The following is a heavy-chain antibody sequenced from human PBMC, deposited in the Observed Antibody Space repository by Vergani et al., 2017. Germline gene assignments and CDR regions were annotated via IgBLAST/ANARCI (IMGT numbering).Heavy chain of an antibody. D-gene: IGHD3-3*01. CDR2: IYYSGST. CDR3: ARSFFDYWSGYQGYYFDY. CDR1: GASIRSSNYY. Sequence: QLQLQESGPGLVKPSATLSLTCSVSGASIRSSNYYWGWIRQPPGKGLEWIASIYYSGSTYYNPSLKSRVTISVDTSKNQFSLKLSSVTAADTAVYYCARSFFDYWSGYQGYYFDYWGQGILVTVSS. V-gene: IGHV4-39*01. J-gene: IGHJ4*01.